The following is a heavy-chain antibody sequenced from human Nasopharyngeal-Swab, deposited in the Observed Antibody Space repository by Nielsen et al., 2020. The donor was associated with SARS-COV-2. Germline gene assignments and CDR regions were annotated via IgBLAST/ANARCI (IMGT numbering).Heavy chain of an antibody. CDR1: GFTFDDYA. CDR3: AKGTRGTVWFDP. D-gene: IGHD3-10*01. V-gene: IGHV3-9*01. CDR2: ISWNSGSI. J-gene: IGHJ5*02. Sequence: SLKISCAAFGFTFDDYAMHWVRQAPGKGLEWVSGISWNSGSIGYADSVKGRFTISRDNAKNSLYLQMNSLRAEDTALYYCAKGTRGTVWFDPWGQGTLVTVSS.